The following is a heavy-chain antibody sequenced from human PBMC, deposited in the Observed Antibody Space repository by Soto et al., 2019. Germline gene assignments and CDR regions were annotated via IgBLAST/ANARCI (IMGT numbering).Heavy chain of an antibody. J-gene: IGHJ4*02. Sequence: PGGSLRLSCAASGFTFSTYAMSWVRQAPAKGLEWVSAISDSGGSTYYADSVKGRFTISRDNSKNTLYLQMNSLRAEDTAVYYCAKRKPEVGAVSDYWGQGTLVTVSS. CDR1: GFTFSTYA. CDR3: AKRKPEVGAVSDY. V-gene: IGHV3-23*01. CDR2: ISDSGGST. D-gene: IGHD1-26*01.